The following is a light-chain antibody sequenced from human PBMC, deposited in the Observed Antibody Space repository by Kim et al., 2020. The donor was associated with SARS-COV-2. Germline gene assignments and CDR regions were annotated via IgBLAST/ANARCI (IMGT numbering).Light chain of an antibody. V-gene: IGKV1-5*01. CDR1: QSVSRW. Sequence: STLSASVGDRVTLTCRARQSVSRWLAWYQQNPGKAPKLLIYDGSNLQSGVPSRFSGSGSGTEFTLTISSLQPDDFAIYYCQHRQTFGQGTKVDIK. CDR2: DGS. CDR3: QHRQT. J-gene: IGKJ1*01.